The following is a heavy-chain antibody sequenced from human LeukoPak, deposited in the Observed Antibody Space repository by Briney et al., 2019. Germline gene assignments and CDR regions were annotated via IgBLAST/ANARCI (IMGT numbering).Heavy chain of an antibody. CDR3: AKNGGPYWYFDL. J-gene: IGHJ2*01. Sequence: PWASVKVSCKASGYTFTSYAMHWVRQAPGQRLEWMGWINAGNGNTKYSQKFQGRVTITRDTSASTAYMELSSLRSEDTAVYYCAKNGGPYWYFDLWGRGTLVTVSS. D-gene: IGHD4-23*01. V-gene: IGHV1-3*01. CDR1: GYTFTSYA. CDR2: INAGNGNT.